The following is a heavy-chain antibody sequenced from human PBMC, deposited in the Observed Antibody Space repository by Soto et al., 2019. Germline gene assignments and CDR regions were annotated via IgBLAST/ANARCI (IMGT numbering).Heavy chain of an antibody. Sequence: EVQLLESGGGLVQPGGSLRLSCAASGFSFGSYDMNWVRQAPGKGLEWVAAISSSGSSTYYADLLKGRFTVSRDNSKDTVYLQMNRLRVEDTAIYYCAKREAVAGNTQHYNALDVWGQGTSVTVFS. CDR3: AKREAVAGNTQHYNALDV. V-gene: IGHV3-23*01. J-gene: IGHJ6*02. CDR1: GFSFGSYD. CDR2: ISSSGSST. D-gene: IGHD6-19*01.